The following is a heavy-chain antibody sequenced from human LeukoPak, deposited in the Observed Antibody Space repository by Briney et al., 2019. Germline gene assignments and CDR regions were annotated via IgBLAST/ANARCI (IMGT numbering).Heavy chain of an antibody. CDR3: TRDHYPGIARGGACNF. CDR1: GFTFSSYA. Sequence: GGSLRLSCAVSGFTFSSYAMHWVRQAPGKGLEWVAVISYDGSKRYYADSGKGRFTISRDNSKNATYLEMNSMRVEDTAIYYCTRDHYPGIARGGACNFWGQGTMVTVSS. CDR2: ISYDGSKR. D-gene: IGHD2/OR15-2a*01. J-gene: IGHJ3*01. V-gene: IGHV3-30-3*01.